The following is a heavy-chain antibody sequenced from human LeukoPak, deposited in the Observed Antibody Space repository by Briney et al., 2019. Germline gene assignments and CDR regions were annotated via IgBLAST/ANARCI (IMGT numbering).Heavy chain of an antibody. D-gene: IGHD5-24*01. V-gene: IGHV4-31*03. CDR3: ARGTRGRAFDF. CDR1: GGSISSGGYY. CDR2: IYYSGST. Sequence: SQTLSLTCTVSGGSISSGGYYWSSIRQHPGKGLEWIGYIYYSGSTYYNPFLKSRVTISVDTSKNQFSLKLSSVTAADTAVYYCARGTRGRAFDFGGQGTLVTVSS. J-gene: IGHJ4*02.